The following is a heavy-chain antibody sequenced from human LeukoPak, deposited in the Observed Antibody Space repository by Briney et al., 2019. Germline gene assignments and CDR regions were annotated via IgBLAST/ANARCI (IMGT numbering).Heavy chain of an antibody. D-gene: IGHD4-17*01. J-gene: IGHJ3*02. CDR3: ARDFDNGRALDI. V-gene: IGHV1-46*01. CDR1: GYTFTSYY. CDR2: INPSAGST. Sequence: ASVTVSFTASGYTFTSYYIHWVRQAPGQGLQWMGIINPSAGSTSYAQKFQGRVTMTSETSTSTVYMELSSLRSEDTAVYYCARDFDNGRALDIWGQGTMVTVSS.